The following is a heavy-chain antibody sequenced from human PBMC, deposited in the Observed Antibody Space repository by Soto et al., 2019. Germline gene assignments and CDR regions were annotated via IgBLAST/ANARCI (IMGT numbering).Heavy chain of an antibody. D-gene: IGHD6-13*01. J-gene: IGHJ4*02. Sequence: TSETLSLTCTVSGGSISSGGYYWSWIRQHPGKGLEWIGYIYYSGSTYYNPSLKSRVTISVDTSKNQFSLKLSSVTAADTAVYYCARTAAAGLNFDYWGQGTLVTVSS. CDR2: IYYSGST. CDR1: GGSISSGGYY. CDR3: ARTAAAGLNFDY. V-gene: IGHV4-31*03.